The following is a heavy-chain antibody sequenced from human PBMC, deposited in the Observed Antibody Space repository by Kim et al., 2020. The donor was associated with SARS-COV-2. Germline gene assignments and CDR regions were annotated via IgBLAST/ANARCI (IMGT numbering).Heavy chain of an antibody. CDR1: GFTFSIFD. CDR3: AKASLWNGGLDY. V-gene: IGHV3-30*18. CDR2: ISYDGETK. J-gene: IGHJ4*02. Sequence: GGSLRLSCAASGFTFSIFDLHWVRQAPGKGLEWVAVISYDGETKYYADSVKGRFTISKDNANNTLYLQMNSLRTEDTAVYYCAKASLWNGGLDYWGQGILVTVSS. D-gene: IGHD1-1*01.